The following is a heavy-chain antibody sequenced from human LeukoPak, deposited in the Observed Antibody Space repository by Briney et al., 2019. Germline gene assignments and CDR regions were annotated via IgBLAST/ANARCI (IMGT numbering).Heavy chain of an antibody. Sequence: GGSLRLSCAASGFIFSTYGMYWVRQAPGPGLGWVAFIRHDGSIKNYADSVKGRSTISRDNSKNTLYLQMNSLRAEDTAVYYCAKDSLADIDYWGQGTLVTVSS. CDR1: GFIFSTYG. J-gene: IGHJ4*02. D-gene: IGHD3-16*01. CDR2: IRHDGSIK. V-gene: IGHV3-30*02. CDR3: AKDSLADIDY.